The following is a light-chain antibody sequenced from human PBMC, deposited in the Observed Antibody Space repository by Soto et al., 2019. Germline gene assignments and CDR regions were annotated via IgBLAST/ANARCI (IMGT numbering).Light chain of an antibody. V-gene: IGKV1-5*01. CDR3: QQYNSYSPWT. CDR2: DAS. J-gene: IGKJ1*01. CDR1: QSISSW. Sequence: DIRMTQSPSTLSASVGDRFTISCRSSQSISSWLAWYQQKPGKAPKLLIYDASSLESGVPSRFSGSGSGTEFTLTISSLQPDDFATYYCQQYNSYSPWTFGQGTKVDIK.